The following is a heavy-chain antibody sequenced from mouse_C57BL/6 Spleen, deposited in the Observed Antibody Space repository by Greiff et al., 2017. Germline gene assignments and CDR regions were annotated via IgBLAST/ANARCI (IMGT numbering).Heavy chain of an antibody. CDR1: GYTFTSYG. CDR3: ARNYYGSSYRYFDV. D-gene: IGHD1-1*01. Sequence: DVQLQESGAELVRPGSSVKMSCKTSGYTFTSYGINWVKQRPGQGLEWIGYIYIGNGYTEYNEKFKGKATLTSDTSSSTAYMQLSSLTSEDSAIYFCARNYYGSSYRYFDVWGTGTTVTVSS. V-gene: IGHV1-58*01. CDR2: IYIGNGYT. J-gene: IGHJ1*03.